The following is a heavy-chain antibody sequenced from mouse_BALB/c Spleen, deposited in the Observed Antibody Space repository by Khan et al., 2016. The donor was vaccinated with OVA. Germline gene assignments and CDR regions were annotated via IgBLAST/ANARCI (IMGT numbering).Heavy chain of an antibody. V-gene: IGHV3-6*02. Sequence: EVQLVESGPGLVKPSQSLSLTCSVTGYSITSGYFWNWIRQFPGNKLEWMGYIRYDGNSNYNPSLKNRISITRDTSKNQFFLMLNSVTPEDTATDYGARWGSSGPAWFAYWGQGTLVTVAA. D-gene: IGHD3-1*01. CDR2: IRYDGNS. CDR1: GYSITSGYF. CDR3: ARWGSSGPAWFAY. J-gene: IGHJ3*01.